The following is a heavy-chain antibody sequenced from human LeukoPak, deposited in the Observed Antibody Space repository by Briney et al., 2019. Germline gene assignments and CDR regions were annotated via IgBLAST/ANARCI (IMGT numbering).Heavy chain of an antibody. J-gene: IGHJ4*02. V-gene: IGHV4-30-2*01. CDR1: GGSISSGGYS. Sequence: TLSLTCTVSGGSISSGGYSWSWIRQPPGKGLEWIGYIYHSGSTYYNPSLKSRVTISVDRSKNQFSLKLSSVTAADTAVYYCARGFSGDGYNTPYFDYWGQGTLVTVSS. D-gene: IGHD5-12*01. CDR3: ARGFSGDGYNTPYFDY. CDR2: IYHSGST.